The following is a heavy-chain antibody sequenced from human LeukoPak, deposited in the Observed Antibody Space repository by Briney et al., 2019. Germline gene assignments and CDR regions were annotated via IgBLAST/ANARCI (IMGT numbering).Heavy chain of an antibody. D-gene: IGHD3-22*01. CDR3: ARNYDSSGYHAAFDI. CDR1: GFTVSSNY. Sequence: PGGSLRLSCAASGFTVSSNYMSWVLQAPGKGLEWVSVIYSGGSTYYADSVKGRFTISRDNAKNSLYLQMNSLRVEDTAVYYCARNYDSSGYHAAFDIWGQGTMVTVSS. V-gene: IGHV3-53*01. J-gene: IGHJ3*02. CDR2: IYSGGST.